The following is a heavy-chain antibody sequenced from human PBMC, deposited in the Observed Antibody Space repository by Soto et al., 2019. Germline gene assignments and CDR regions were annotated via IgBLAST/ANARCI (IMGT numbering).Heavy chain of an antibody. Sequence: ASVKVSCEASGYRFTSYDINWVRQATGQGLEWMGWMNPNSGNTGYAQKFQGRVTISVDTSKNQFSLKLSSVTAADTAVYYCARVSILTGYHGDDDAFDIWGQGTMVTVSS. D-gene: IGHD3-9*01. CDR3: ARVSILTGYHGDDDAFDI. J-gene: IGHJ3*02. CDR1: GYRFTSYD. CDR2: MNPNSGNT. V-gene: IGHV1-8*01.